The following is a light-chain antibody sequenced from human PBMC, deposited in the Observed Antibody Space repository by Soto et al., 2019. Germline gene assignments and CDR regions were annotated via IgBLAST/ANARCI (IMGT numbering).Light chain of an antibody. Sequence: EIVMTHSPATLSVSPGDRATLSCRASQSVRDNLAWYQQKPGQAPRLLIYGAYTKANGIPARFSGSGSGTEFPLTINSLQSEYFALYFCQQSINWPYTFCEGTKLEI. CDR3: QQSINWPYT. J-gene: IGKJ2*01. V-gene: IGKV3-15*01. CDR1: QSVRDN. CDR2: GAY.